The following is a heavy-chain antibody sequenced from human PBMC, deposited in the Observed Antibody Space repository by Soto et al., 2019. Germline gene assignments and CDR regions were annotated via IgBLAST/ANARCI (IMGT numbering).Heavy chain of an antibody. CDR2: IYPGDSDI. Sequence: PGESLKISCRGSGYSFTNYWIGWVRQMPGKGLEWMAMIYPGDSDIRYSPSFQGQVTVSADKSLSTAYLQWSGLEASDTAMYYCARLGGYSYGHEENWFDPWGQGTLVTVSS. V-gene: IGHV5-51*01. J-gene: IGHJ5*02. CDR1: GYSFTNYW. D-gene: IGHD5-18*01. CDR3: ARLGGYSYGHEENWFDP.